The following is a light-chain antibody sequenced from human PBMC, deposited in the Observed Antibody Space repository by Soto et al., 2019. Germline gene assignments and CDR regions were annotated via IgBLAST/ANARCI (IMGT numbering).Light chain of an antibody. Sequence: QSALTQPASVSGSPGQSITISCTGTSSDVGSDDLVSWYQQHPGKAPKLMIYEGSQRPSGVSNRFSGSKSGNTASLTIFGLQADDEADYYCFSYAGTNNVAFGTGTKLTVL. CDR1: SSDVGSDDL. CDR2: EGS. CDR3: FSYAGTNNVA. J-gene: IGLJ2*01. V-gene: IGLV2-23*01.